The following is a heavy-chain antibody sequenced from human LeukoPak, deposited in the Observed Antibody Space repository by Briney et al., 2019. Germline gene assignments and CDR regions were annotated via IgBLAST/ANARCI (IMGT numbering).Heavy chain of an antibody. CDR1: GGSISSSSYY. CDR3: AALKGPGRYYFDY. D-gene: IGHD3-10*01. V-gene: IGHV4-39*01. CDR2: IYYSGST. Sequence: SETLSLTCTVSGGSISSSSYYWGWIRQPPGKGLEWIGSIYYSGSTYYNPSLKSRVTISVDTSKNQFSLKLSSVTAADTAVYYRAALKGPGRYYFDYWGQGTLVTVSS. J-gene: IGHJ4*02.